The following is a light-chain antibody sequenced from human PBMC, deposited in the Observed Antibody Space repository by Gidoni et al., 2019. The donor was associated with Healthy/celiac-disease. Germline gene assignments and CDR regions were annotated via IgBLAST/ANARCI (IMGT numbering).Light chain of an antibody. CDR2: DAS. CDR3: QQYDNLPYT. V-gene: IGKV1-33*01. Sequence: DRQMAQSTSSPSASVGDRVTIPCQASPDISNYLDWYQQQPGKAPKHLVYDASNLETGVPSRFSGSGSGTDFTFTISSLQPEDIATYYCQQYDNLPYTFGQGTKLEIK. J-gene: IGKJ2*01. CDR1: PDISNY.